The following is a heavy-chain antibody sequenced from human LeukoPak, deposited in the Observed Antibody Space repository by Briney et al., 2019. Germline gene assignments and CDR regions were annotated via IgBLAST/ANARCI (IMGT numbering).Heavy chain of an antibody. CDR3: ARARGGSGTFLSIIDY. V-gene: IGHV4-39*07. Sequence: SETLSLTCTVSGGSISSSSYYWDWIRQSPGRGLEWIGNIYYTGSTYYNPSLKSRVTISVDTSKNQFSLKLTSVTAADTAIYYCARARGGSGTFLSIIDYWGQGTLVTVSS. J-gene: IGHJ4*02. CDR2: IYYTGST. D-gene: IGHD3-10*01. CDR1: GGSISSSSYY.